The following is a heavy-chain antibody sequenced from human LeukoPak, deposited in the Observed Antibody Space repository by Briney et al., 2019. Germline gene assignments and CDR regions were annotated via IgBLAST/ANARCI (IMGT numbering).Heavy chain of an antibody. Sequence: GGSLRLSCAASGFTFSSYSMNWVRQAPGKGLEWVSSISSSSSYIYYADSVKGRFTISRDNAKNSLYLQMNSLRAEDTAVYYCARDSYGSGSYYYFDYWGQGTLVTVSS. V-gene: IGHV3-21*01. D-gene: IGHD3-10*01. CDR2: ISSSSSYI. J-gene: IGHJ4*02. CDR1: GFTFSSYS. CDR3: ARDSYGSGSYYYFDY.